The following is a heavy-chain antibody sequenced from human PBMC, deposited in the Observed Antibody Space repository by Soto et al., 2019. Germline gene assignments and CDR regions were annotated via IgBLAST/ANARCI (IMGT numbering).Heavy chain of an antibody. CDR3: TTDPIGYCSGGSCYSFDY. CDR1: GFTFSNAW. CDR2: IKSKTDGGTT. Sequence: PGGSLRLSCAASGFTFSNAWMSWVRQAPGKGLEWVGRIKSKTDGGTTDYAAPVKGRFTISRDDSKNTLYLQMNSLKTEDTAVYYCTTDPIGYCSGGSCYSFDYWGQGTLVIVSS. V-gene: IGHV3-15*01. D-gene: IGHD2-15*01. J-gene: IGHJ4*02.